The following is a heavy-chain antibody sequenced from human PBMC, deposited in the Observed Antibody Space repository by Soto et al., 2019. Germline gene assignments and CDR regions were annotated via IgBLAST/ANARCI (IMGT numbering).Heavy chain of an antibody. Sequence: GGSLRLSCAASGFTFSSYSMNWVRQAPGKGLEWVSSISSSSSYIYYADSVKGRFTISRDNAKNSLYLQMNSLRAEDTAVYYCARDGPTTYSSGWLNWFDPWGQGTLVTVSS. D-gene: IGHD6-19*01. CDR2: ISSSSSYI. CDR3: ARDGPTTYSSGWLNWFDP. CDR1: GFTFSSYS. J-gene: IGHJ5*02. V-gene: IGHV3-21*01.